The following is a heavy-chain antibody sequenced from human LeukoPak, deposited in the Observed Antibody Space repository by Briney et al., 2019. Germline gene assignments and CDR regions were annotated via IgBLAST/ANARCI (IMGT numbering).Heavy chain of an antibody. CDR3: ARGVRIAVAGNIDY. J-gene: IGHJ4*02. V-gene: IGHV3-30*03. D-gene: IGHD6-19*01. Sequence: GGSLRLSCAASGFTFSSYWMSWVRQAPGKGLEWEAAISYGGSNKKYADSVKGRFTISRDNSKNTLYLQMNSLRAEDTAVYYCARGVRIAVAGNIDYWGQGTLVTVSS. CDR2: ISYGGSNK. CDR1: GFTFSSYW.